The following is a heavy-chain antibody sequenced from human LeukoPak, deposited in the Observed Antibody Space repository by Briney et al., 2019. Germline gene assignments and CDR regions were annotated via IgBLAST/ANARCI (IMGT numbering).Heavy chain of an antibody. D-gene: IGHD3-22*01. J-gene: IGHJ4*02. CDR1: GFTFNNYN. CDR3: ARDKYYYDSSGSYYFDY. CDR2: ITSSGTYI. Sequence: GGSLRLSCAASGFTFNNYNMNWVRQAPGKALEWVSSITSSGTYIFYADSVKGRFTISRDNAKNSLYLQMNSLRAEDTAVYYCARDKYYYDSSGSYYFDYWGQGTLVTVSS. V-gene: IGHV3-21*01.